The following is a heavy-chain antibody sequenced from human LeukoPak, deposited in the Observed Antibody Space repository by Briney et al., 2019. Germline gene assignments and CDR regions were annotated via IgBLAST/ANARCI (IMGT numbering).Heavy chain of an antibody. J-gene: IGHJ4*02. V-gene: IGHV3-53*04. CDR2: IYSGGST. CDR3: ARVRGGPYSSGWYVGDQVFDY. Sequence: QPGGSLRLSCAASGFTVSSNYISWVRQAPGKGLEWVSVIYSGGSTYYADSVKGRFTISRHNSKNTLYLQMNSLRAEDTAVYYCARVRGGPYSSGWYVGDQVFDYWGQGTLVTVSS. D-gene: IGHD6-19*01. CDR1: GFTVSSNY.